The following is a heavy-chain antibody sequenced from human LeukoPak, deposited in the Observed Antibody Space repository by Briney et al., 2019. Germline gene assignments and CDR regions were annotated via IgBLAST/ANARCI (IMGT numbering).Heavy chain of an antibody. V-gene: IGHV3-66*02. J-gene: IGHJ3*01. CDR2: IYSGGGT. Sequence: GGSLRLSWTASGFTVGNNFLTWVRQAPGKGLEWVSLIYSGGGTHYADSVRGRFTISRDNSKNTLFLQMNSLRGDDTAVYYCGRDVGPWGQGTMVTVS. CDR1: GFTVGNNF. CDR3: GRDVGP. D-gene: IGHD3-10*02.